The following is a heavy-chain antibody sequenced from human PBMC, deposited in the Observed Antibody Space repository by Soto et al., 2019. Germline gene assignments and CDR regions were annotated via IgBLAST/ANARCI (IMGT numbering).Heavy chain of an antibody. J-gene: IGHJ3*02. CDR3: GGSRGGSPPWFDI. Sequence: GGSLRLSCRASGFTFSSYWMSWVRQAPGKGLEWVANIKPDGSEKWYVDSVKGRFTISRDNAKNSLYVQMISLRAEDTAVYYCGGSRGGSPPWFDIWGQGTMVTVSS. CDR2: IKPDGSEK. CDR1: GFTFSSYW. V-gene: IGHV3-7*04. D-gene: IGHD1-26*01.